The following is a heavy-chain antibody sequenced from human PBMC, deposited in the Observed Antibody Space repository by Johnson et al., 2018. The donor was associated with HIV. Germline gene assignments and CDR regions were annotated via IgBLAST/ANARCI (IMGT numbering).Heavy chain of an antibody. CDR2: IKQDGSEK. CDR1: GFTFSSYW. J-gene: IGHJ3*02. V-gene: IGHV3-7*02. D-gene: IGHD3-10*01. CDR3: ARGALGSFDI. Sequence: VPLVETGGGMVKPRGSLGLSCVASGFTFSSYWMSCVRQSPGKGLAWVANIKQDGSEKYYVDSVKGRFTISRDNAKNSLYLQMDSLRDEDMAVYYCARGALGSFDIWGQGTMVTVSS.